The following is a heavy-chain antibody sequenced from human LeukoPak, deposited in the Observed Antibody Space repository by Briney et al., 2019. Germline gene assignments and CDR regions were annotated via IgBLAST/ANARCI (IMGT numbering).Heavy chain of an antibody. D-gene: IGHD3/OR15-3a*01. CDR3: AKRGVVIRVILVGFHKEAYYFES. CDR1: GFTFSSYA. CDR2: ISDSGGNT. J-gene: IGHJ4*02. V-gene: IGHV3-23*01. Sequence: PGGSLRLSCAASGFTFSSYAMSWVRQAPGKGLEWVAGISDSGGNTKYADSVKGRFTISRDNPKNTLYLQMTSLRAEDTAVYFCAKRGVVIRVILVGFHKEAYYFESWGQGALVTVSS.